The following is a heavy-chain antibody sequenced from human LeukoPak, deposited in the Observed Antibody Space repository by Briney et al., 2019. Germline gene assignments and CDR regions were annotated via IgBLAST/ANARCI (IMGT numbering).Heavy chain of an antibody. CDR2: ISGSGTNT. CDR1: GFTFSSYA. D-gene: IGHD3-22*01. CDR3: ARENWVYNWKYDSSGSGINY. Sequence: GGSLLLSCAASGFTFSSYAMNWVRQAPGKGLEWVSIISGSGTNTYYADSVKGRFTISRDNSKNTLYLQMNSLRAEDTAIYYCARENWVYNWKYDSSGSGINYWGQGTLVTVSS. J-gene: IGHJ4*02. V-gene: IGHV3-23*01.